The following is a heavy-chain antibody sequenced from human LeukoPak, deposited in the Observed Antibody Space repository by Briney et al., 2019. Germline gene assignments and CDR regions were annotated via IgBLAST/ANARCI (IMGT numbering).Heavy chain of an antibody. CDR1: GFTFSDYY. V-gene: IGHV3-11*01. J-gene: IGHJ4*02. Sequence: GGSLRLSCAASGFTFSDYYMSWIRQAPGKGLEWVSYISSSGSTIYYAESVKGRFTISRDNAKNSLYLQMNSLRAEDTAVYYCARETLRIAVIDYWGQGTLVTVSS. D-gene: IGHD6-19*01. CDR3: ARETLRIAVIDY. CDR2: ISSSGSTI.